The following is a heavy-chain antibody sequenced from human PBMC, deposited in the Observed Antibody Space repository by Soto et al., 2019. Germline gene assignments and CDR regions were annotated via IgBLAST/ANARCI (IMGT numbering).Heavy chain of an antibody. CDR1: GGSISSSNW. V-gene: IGHV4-4*02. J-gene: IGHJ5*02. CDR2: IYHSGST. Sequence: SETLSLTCAVSGGSISSSNWWSWVRQPPGKGLEWIGEIYHSGSTNYNPSLKSRVTISVDKSKNQFSLKLSSVTAADTAVYYCARAKGYCSSTSCYTEGWFDPWGQGTLVTVSS. D-gene: IGHD2-2*02. CDR3: ARAKGYCSSTSCYTEGWFDP.